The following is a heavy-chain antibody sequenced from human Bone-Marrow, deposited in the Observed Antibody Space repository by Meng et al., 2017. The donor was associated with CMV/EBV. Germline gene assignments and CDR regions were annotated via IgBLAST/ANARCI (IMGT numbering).Heavy chain of an antibody. CDR1: GFTFGAYW. J-gene: IGHJ3*02. CDR3: VTEGWILGDAFDI. Sequence: GGSLRLSCVASGFTFGAYWMHWVRQAPGKGLAWVSRIDSDGSSRDYADSVKGRFTISRDNAKNTLFLQMHSLRNEDTAVYYCVTEGWILGDAFDIWGPGTVVTGSS. V-gene: IGHV3-74*01. D-gene: IGHD2-2*03. CDR2: IDSDGSSR.